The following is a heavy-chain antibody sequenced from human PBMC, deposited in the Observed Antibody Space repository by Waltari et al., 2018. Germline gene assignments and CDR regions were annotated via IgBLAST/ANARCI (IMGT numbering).Heavy chain of an antibody. CDR1: GGSISSSSYY. Sequence: QLQLQESGPGLVKPSETLSLTCTVSGGSISSSSYYWGWIRQPPGKGLEWIGSIYYSGSTYYNPSLKSRVPISVDTSKNQFSLKLSSVTAADTAVYYCARLGVATNDYDYWGQGTLVTVSS. V-gene: IGHV4-39*01. CDR3: ARLGVATNDYDY. CDR2: IYYSGST. D-gene: IGHD5-12*01. J-gene: IGHJ4*02.